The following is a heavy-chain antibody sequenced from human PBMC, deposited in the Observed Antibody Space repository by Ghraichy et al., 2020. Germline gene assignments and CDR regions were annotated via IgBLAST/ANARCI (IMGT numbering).Heavy chain of an antibody. CDR2: ISHSGVT. CDR3: ARGRRRYSDYVGGSYRYSNFDF. Sequence: ETLSLTCAVYGGSFSGYYWSWILQPPGKGLEWIGEISHSGVTNYNPSLKSRVTISVDTSKNQFSLKLNSVTAADTAVYYCARGRRRYSDYVGGSYRYSNFDFWGHGNLVTVSS. D-gene: IGHD3-16*02. V-gene: IGHV4-34*01. CDR1: GGSFSGYY. J-gene: IGHJ4*03.